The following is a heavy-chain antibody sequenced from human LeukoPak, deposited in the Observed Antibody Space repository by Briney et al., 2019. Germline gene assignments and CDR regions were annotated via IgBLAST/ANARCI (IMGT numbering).Heavy chain of an antibody. CDR1: GYNFNTYW. D-gene: IGHD2-2*01. J-gene: IGHJ4*02. CDR2: IYPGDSDT. CDR3: ARRQGCSSTSCPPDY. V-gene: IGHV5-51*01. Sequence: PGESLKISCRGSGYNFNTYWIGWVRQMPGKGLEWMGIIYPGDSDTRYSPPFQGQVTMSADKSINTAYLQWSSLKASDTAMYYCARRQGCSSTSCPPDYWGQGTLVTVSS.